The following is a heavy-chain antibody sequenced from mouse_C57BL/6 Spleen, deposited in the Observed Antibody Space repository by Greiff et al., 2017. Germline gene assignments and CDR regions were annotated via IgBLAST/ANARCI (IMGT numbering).Heavy chain of an antibody. CDR1: GYAFSSSW. D-gene: IGHD1-1*01. CDR3: ARRYYDAMDY. CDR2: IYPGVGDT. J-gene: IGHJ4*01. V-gene: IGHV1-80*01. Sequence: LKESGASVKISCKASGYAFSSSWMNWVKQRPGKGLEWIGQIYPGVGDTSYNGKFKGKATLTADKSSSSAYMQLSSLTSEDSAVYFCARRYYDAMDYWGQGTSVTVSS.